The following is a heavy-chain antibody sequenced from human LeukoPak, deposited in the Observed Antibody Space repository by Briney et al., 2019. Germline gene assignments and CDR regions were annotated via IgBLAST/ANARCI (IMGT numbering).Heavy chain of an antibody. V-gene: IGHV3-30-3*01. J-gene: IGHJ5*02. D-gene: IGHD3-3*01. CDR2: ISYDGSNK. CDR1: GFTFSSYA. CDR3: ARETPPYYDFWSGPNWFDP. Sequence: GGSLRLSCAASGFTFSSYAMHWVRQAPGKGLEWVAVISYDGSNKYYADSVKGRFTISRDNSKNTLYLQMNSLRAEDTAVYYCARETPPYYDFWSGPNWFDPWGQGTLVTVSS.